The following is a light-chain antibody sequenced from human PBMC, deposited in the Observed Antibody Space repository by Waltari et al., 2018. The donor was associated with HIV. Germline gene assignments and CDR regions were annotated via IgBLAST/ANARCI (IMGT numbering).Light chain of an antibody. V-gene: IGLV1-51*01. CDR1: NSNIGMNY. Sequence: QSVLTQPPSVSAAAGQKVSVSCSGSNSNIGMNYVSWYQHLPGTAPKLLFSDDNKRPSGIPGRCSAAKSGTSATLDISGLLTGDEADYYCGSWESRRSVFVFGSGTKVTVL. J-gene: IGLJ1*01. CDR3: GSWESRRSVFV. CDR2: DDN.